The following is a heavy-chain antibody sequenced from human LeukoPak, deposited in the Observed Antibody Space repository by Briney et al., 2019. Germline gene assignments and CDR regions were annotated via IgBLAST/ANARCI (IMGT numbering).Heavy chain of an antibody. V-gene: IGHV1-3*03. J-gene: IGHJ4*02. CDR2: INAGNGNT. CDR1: GYTFTSYA. CDR3: ARGGVLWFGELLVDY. D-gene: IGHD3-10*01. Sequence: ASVKVSCKASGYTFTSYAMHWVRQAPGQRLEWMGWINAGNGNTKYSQEFQGRVTITRDTSASTAYMELSSLRSEDMAVYYCARGGVLWFGELLVDYWGQGTLVTVSS.